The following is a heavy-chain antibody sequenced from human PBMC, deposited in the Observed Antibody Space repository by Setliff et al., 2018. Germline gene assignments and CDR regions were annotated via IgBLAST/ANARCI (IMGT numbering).Heavy chain of an antibody. V-gene: IGHV7-4-1*02. Sequence: ASVKVSCKASGYTFTSYAMNWVRQAPGQGLEWMGWINTNTGNPTYAQGFTGRFVFSLDTSVSTAYLQISSLRSDDTAVYYCARVAGQPPNYFDYWGQGTLVTVS. CDR1: GYTFTSYA. D-gene: IGHD6-19*01. CDR3: ARVAGQPPNYFDY. J-gene: IGHJ4*02. CDR2: INTNTGNP.